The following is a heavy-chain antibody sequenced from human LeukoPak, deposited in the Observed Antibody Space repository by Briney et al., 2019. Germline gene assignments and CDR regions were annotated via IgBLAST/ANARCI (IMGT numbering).Heavy chain of an antibody. D-gene: IGHD5-18*01. CDR2: ISAYNGNT. V-gene: IGHV1-18*04. Sequence: GASVTVSCKASGYTFTIYGISWVRQAPGQGLERMGWISAYNGNTNYAQKLQGRVTMTTDTSTSTAYMELRSLRSDDTAVYYCARALSPPIQLYATFWGQGTLVTVSS. J-gene: IGHJ4*02. CDR3: ARALSPPIQLYATF. CDR1: GYTFTIYG.